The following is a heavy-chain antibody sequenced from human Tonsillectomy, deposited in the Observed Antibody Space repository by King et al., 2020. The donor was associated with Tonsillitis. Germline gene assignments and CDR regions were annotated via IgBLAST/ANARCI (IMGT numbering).Heavy chain of an antibody. V-gene: IGHV3-21*01. CDR1: GFTFSSYS. CDR2: ISSSSSYI. Sequence: VQLVESGGGLVKPGGSLRLSCAASGFTFSSYSMNWVRQAPGKGLEWASSISSSSSYIYYADSVKGRFTISRDNAKNSLYLQMNSLRAEDTAVYYCARDMEPVLRYFGDAFDIWGQGTMVTVSS. CDR3: ARDMEPVLRYFGDAFDI. D-gene: IGHD3-9*01. J-gene: IGHJ3*02.